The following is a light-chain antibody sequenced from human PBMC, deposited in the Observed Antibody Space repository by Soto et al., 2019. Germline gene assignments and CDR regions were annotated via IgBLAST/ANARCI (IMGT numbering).Light chain of an antibody. CDR3: QQSYSIPFT. CDR2: AAS. CDR1: HDISNF. J-gene: IGKJ3*01. Sequence: DIRMTQSPSSLSASVGDRVTITCRTSHDISNFLNWYQQKPGKAPNLLIYAASSLQSGVPSRFSGSGSGTDFTLTISSLQPGDFATYYCQQSYSIPFTFGPGTKVDLK. V-gene: IGKV1-39*01.